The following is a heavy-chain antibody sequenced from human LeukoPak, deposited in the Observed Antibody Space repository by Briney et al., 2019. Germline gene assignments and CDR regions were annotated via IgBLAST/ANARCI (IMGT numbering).Heavy chain of an antibody. V-gene: IGHV3-21*01. D-gene: IGHD3-22*01. CDR3: ARVFWETVNTGYYSDF. CDR1: EFVFSNHA. Sequence: GGSLRLSCVASEFVFSNHAMIWVRQAPGKGLEWISSITSDSSNIFYANSVRGRSTISRDNANNALHLQMNSLRAEDTAVYYCARVFWETVNTGYYSDFWGPGTLVTVSS. CDR2: ITSDSSNI. J-gene: IGHJ4*02.